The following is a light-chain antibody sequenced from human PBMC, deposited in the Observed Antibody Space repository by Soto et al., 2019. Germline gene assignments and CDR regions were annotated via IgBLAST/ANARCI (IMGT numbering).Light chain of an antibody. CDR2: DAS. J-gene: IGKJ4*01. V-gene: IGKV1-33*01. Sequence: DIQMTQSPSSLSASVGYRVTITCQASQDISNYLNWYQQKPGKAPKLLIYDASNLETGVPSRFSGSGSGTDFTFTISSLQPEDIATYYCHQYDNLPSFGGGTKV. CDR1: QDISNY. CDR3: HQYDNLPS.